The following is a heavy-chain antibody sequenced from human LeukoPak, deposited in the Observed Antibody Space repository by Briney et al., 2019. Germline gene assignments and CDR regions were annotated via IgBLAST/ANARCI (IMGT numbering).Heavy chain of an antibody. CDR2: INPSGGST. CDR1: GYTFTSYY. V-gene: IGHV1-46*01. CDR3: ARVRDGYNDAYDI. D-gene: IGHD5-24*01. Sequence: GASVKVSCKASGYTFTSYYMHWVRQAPGQGLEWMGIINPSGGSTSYAQKFQGRVTMTSDTSTSTVYMELSSLKSEDTAVYYCARVRDGYNDAYDIWGQGTMVTVTS. J-gene: IGHJ3*02.